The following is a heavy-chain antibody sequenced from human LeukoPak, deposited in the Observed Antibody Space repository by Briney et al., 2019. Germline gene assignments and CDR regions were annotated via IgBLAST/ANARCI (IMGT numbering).Heavy chain of an antibody. V-gene: IGHV3-23*01. CDR1: GFTFSNHG. Sequence: GGSLRLSCAASGFTFSNHGMSWVRQTPGKGLEWVSAMSGSGGSTYYADSVKGRFTISRDNSKNTLYLQMNSLRAEDTAIYYCAKNGDRGAYCTGGTCYPYFYYYMDVWGKGTTVTI. CDR2: MSGSGGST. D-gene: IGHD2-15*01. J-gene: IGHJ6*03. CDR3: AKNGDRGAYCTGGTCYPYFYYYMDV.